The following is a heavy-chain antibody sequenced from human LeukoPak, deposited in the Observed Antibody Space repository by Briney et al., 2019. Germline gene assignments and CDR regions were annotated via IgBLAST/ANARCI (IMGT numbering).Heavy chain of an antibody. J-gene: IGHJ4*02. V-gene: IGHV3-53*01. Sequence: PGGSLRLSCAASGFTVSSKYMSWVRQAPGKGLESVSVIDSGGSTYYADSVKGRFTISRDNSKNTLYLQMNSLRAEDTAVFYCARVPTLAGAYFFDYWGRGTLVTVSS. CDR1: GFTVSSKY. D-gene: IGHD3-16*01. CDR2: IDSGGST. CDR3: ARVPTLAGAYFFDY.